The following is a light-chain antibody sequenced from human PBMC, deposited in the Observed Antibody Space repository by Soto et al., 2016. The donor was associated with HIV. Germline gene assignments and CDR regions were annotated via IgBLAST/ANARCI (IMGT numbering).Light chain of an antibody. CDR2: KAS. Sequence: DIQMTQSPSTLSASVGDRVTITCRASQSINSWLAWYQQKAGKAPKLLIYKASSLESGVPSRFSGSGSGTDYTLTISSLQPEDFATYFCQQYKNYPLTFGGGTKVEIK. J-gene: IGKJ4*01. CDR1: QSINSW. CDR3: QQYKNYPLT. V-gene: IGKV1-5*03.